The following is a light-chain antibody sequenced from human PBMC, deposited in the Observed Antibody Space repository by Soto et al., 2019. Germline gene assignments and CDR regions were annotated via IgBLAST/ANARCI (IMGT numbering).Light chain of an antibody. CDR1: SSDVGDYEH. V-gene: IGLV2-18*01. J-gene: IGLJ3*02. CDR2: DVI. CDR3: GLFTSSATWV. Sequence: QSALTQPPSVSGSPGQSVTIYCTVTSSDVGDYEHVSWYQLAPGTAPKLLISDVINRPSGVSDRFSGSRSGNTASLTISGLQPEDEAEYYCGLFTSSATWVFGGGTKATVL.